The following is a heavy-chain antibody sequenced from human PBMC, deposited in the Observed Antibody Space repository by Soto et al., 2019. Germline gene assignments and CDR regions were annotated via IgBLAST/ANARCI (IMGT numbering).Heavy chain of an antibody. CDR1: GGSISSYY. V-gene: IGHV4-59*01. CDR3: ARGGSTMNQGRNWFDP. J-gene: IGHJ5*02. D-gene: IGHD3-22*01. Sequence: PSETLSLTCTVSGGSISSYYWSWIRQPPGKGLEWIGYIYYSGSTNYNPSLKSRVTISVDTSKNQFSLKLSSVTAADTAVYYCARGGSTMNQGRNWFDPWGQGTLVTVSS. CDR2: IYYSGST.